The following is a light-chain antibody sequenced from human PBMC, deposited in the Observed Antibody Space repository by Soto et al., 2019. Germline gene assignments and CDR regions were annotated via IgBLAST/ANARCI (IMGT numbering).Light chain of an antibody. Sequence: DIQMTQSPSTLSASVGDRVTITCRASQSISTWLAWYQQKPGKAPKVLIYEASKLESGVPSRFSGSGSGTEFTLTISSLQPEDFATYYCQQYNSYWTFGQGTKVDIK. CDR3: QQYNSYWT. J-gene: IGKJ1*01. CDR2: EAS. V-gene: IGKV1-5*01. CDR1: QSISTW.